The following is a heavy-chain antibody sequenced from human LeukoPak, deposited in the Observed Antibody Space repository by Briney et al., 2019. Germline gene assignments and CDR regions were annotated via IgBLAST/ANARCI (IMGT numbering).Heavy chain of an antibody. CDR3: ARSIAVAGIVSDYYYYGMDV. V-gene: IGHV4-59*08. J-gene: IGHJ6*02. CDR2: IYNSWTT. CDR1: GGSTSSYY. Sequence: KPSETLSLACIVSGGSTSSYYWSWIRQPPGKGLEWIGFIYNSWTTNYNPSLKSRVTISEDTSKNQFYLKLSSVTAADTAVYYCARSIAVAGIVSDYYYYGMDVWGQGTTVTVSS. D-gene: IGHD6-19*01.